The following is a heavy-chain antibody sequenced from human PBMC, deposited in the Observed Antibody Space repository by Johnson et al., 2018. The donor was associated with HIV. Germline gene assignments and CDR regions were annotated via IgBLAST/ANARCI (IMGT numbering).Heavy chain of an antibody. D-gene: IGHD3-22*01. J-gene: IGHJ3*02. CDR3: ARGITMIAVVKGDAFDM. V-gene: IGHV3-30*03. CDR2: VSYDGTNE. Sequence: QVQLVESGGGVVQPGRSLRLSCVASGFTFRSYGMHWVRQAPGKGLEWVAFVSYDGTNEFYADSVKGRFTVSRDSSKNTLFLQMNSLRTEDTAVYYCARGITMIAVVKGDAFDMWGQGTMVTVSS. CDR1: GFTFRSYG.